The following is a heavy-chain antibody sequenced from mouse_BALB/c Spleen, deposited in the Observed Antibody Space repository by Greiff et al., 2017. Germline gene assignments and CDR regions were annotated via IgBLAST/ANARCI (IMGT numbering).Heavy chain of an antibody. D-gene: IGHD4-1*01. CDR3: ARRANWDGGYFDV. Sequence: VQLQQSGPELVKPGASVKMSCKASGYTFTSYVMHWVKQKPGQGLEWIGYINPYNDGTKYNEKFKGKATLTSDKSSSTAYMELSSLTSEDSAVYYCARRANWDGGYFDVWGAGTTVTVSS. CDR2: INPYNDGT. J-gene: IGHJ1*01. CDR1: GYTFTSYV. V-gene: IGHV1-14*01.